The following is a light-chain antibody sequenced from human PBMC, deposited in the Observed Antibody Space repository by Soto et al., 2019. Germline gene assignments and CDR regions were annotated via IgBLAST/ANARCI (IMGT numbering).Light chain of an antibody. CDR3: QQYGSSWLT. Sequence: ELVLTQSPGTLSLSTGDRATLSCRASQSVSSSYLSWYQQKPGQAPRLLIYGASSRATSIPDRFSGSGSGTDFTLTISRLEPEDFAVYYCQQYGSSWLTFGGGTKVEIK. V-gene: IGKV3-20*01. CDR1: QSVSSSY. CDR2: GAS. J-gene: IGKJ4*01.